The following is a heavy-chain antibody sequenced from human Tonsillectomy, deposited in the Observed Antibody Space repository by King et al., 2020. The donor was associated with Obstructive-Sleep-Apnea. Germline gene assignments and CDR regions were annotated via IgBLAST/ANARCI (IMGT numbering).Heavy chain of an antibody. J-gene: IGHJ3*02. V-gene: IGHV1-69*10. CDR1: GGAFSNYA. CDR3: ARESCSSPNCNASVDALDI. CDR2: IIPILGIT. D-gene: IGHD2-2*01. Sequence: VQLVESGAEVKKPGYSVKVSCKASGGAFSNYAISWVRQAPGQGLEWMGEIIPILGITNYAQKFQGRVTIVADKSTSTAYMALSSLKSDDTAVYYCARESCSSPNCNASVDALDIWGQGTVVTVSS.